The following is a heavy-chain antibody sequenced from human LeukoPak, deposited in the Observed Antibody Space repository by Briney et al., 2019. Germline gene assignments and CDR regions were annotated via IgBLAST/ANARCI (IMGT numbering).Heavy chain of an antibody. CDR1: GFTFSSYG. J-gene: IGHJ6*04. D-gene: IGHD4-17*01. Sequence: PGRSLRLSCAASGFTFSSYGMHWVRQAPGKGLEWVAVISYDGSNKYYADSVKGRFTISRDNSKNTLYLQMNSLRAEDTAVYYCARDEDYGDYVRYYYYGMDVWGKGTTVTVSS. CDR3: ARDEDYGDYVRYYYYGMDV. V-gene: IGHV3-30*03. CDR2: ISYDGSNK.